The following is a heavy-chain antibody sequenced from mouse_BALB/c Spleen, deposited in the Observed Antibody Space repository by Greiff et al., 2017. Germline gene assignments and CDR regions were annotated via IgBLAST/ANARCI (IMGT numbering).Heavy chain of an antibody. CDR3: ARNPLAY. V-gene: IGHV2-2*02. Sequence: QVQLQQSGSGLVQPSQSLSITCTVSGFSLTSYGVHWVRQSPGKGLEWLGVIWSGGSTDYNAAFISRLSISKDNSKSQVFFKMNSLQANDTAIYYCARNPLAYWGQGTLVTVSA. CDR2: IWSGGST. J-gene: IGHJ3*01. CDR1: GFSLTSYG.